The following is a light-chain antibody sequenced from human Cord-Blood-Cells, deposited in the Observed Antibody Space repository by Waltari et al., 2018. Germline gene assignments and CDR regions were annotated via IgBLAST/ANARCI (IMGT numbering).Light chain of an antibody. V-gene: IGLV1-40*01. CDR3: QSYDSSLSV. CDR1: STPIWEGYD. J-gene: IGLJ2*01. CDR2: GNR. Sequence: QSVLTRATSVSGAPGQRVTISGTGSSTPIWEGYDVHWYQQLPGTAPKLPISGNRNRPSGVPDRFSGSDSCTSASLAITGLQAADESDYSSQSYDSSLSVFGGGTKLTVL.